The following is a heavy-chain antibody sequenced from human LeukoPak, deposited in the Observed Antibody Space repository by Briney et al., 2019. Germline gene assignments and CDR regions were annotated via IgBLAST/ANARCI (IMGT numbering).Heavy chain of an antibody. D-gene: IGHD2-2*01. CDR2: IYYSGST. Sequence: SETLSLTCTVSGGSISSYYWSWIRHPPGKGLEWIGYIYYSGSTNYNPSLKSRVTISVDTSKNQFSLKLSSVTAADTAVYYCAREGRTSCYACWFDPWGQGTLVTVSS. J-gene: IGHJ5*02. CDR1: GGSISSYY. CDR3: AREGRTSCYACWFDP. V-gene: IGHV4-59*01.